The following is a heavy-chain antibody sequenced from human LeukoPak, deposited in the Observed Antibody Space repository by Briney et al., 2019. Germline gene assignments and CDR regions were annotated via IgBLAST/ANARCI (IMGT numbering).Heavy chain of an antibody. V-gene: IGHV4-39*01. CDR2: IYYRGNT. CDR3: ARLSISGSYFGDY. D-gene: IGHD1-26*01. J-gene: IGHJ4*02. Sequence: SETLSLTCTISGDSISNSNNYWGWIRQPPGKGLEWIGSIYYRGNTYYNPSLKSRVSMSVDTSKNQFSLKLTSVTAADTAVYYCARLSISGSYFGDYWGQGALVTVSS. CDR1: GDSISNSNNY.